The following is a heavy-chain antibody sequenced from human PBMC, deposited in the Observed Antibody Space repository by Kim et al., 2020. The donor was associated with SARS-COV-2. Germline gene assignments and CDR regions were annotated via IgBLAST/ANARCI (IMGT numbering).Heavy chain of an antibody. D-gene: IGHD3-10*01. CDR3: ASVYSGNSMGHVFYDY. CDR1: GFTVRNNY. V-gene: IGHV3-53*01. Sequence: GGSLRLSCAASGFTVRNNYMSWVRQAPGKGLEWVSSIYAGGDTKYADYVKGRFTISRDNSKNTLYLQMTSLRAEDTAVYYCASVYSGNSMGHVFYDYWGQGTLVCVTS. CDR2: IYAGGDT. J-gene: IGHJ4*02.